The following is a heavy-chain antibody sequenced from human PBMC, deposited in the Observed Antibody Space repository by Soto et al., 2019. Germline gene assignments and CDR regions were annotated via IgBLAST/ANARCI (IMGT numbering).Heavy chain of an antibody. V-gene: IGHV1-69*13. CDR2: IIPIFGTA. CDR1: GGTFSSYA. Sequence: GASVKVSCKASGGTFSSYAISWVRQAPGQGLEWIGGIIPIFGTANYAQKFQGRVTITADESTSTAYMELSSLRSEDTAVYYCRNHVDTAMNPYYYYGMDVWGQGTTVTVSS. D-gene: IGHD5-18*01. J-gene: IGHJ6*02. CDR3: RNHVDTAMNPYYYYGMDV.